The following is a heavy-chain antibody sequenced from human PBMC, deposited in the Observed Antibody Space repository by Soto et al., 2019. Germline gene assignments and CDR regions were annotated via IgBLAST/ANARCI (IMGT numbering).Heavy chain of an antibody. D-gene: IGHD3-10*01. J-gene: IGHJ4*02. CDR2: IYHSGST. CDR3: ATSRGSGRLDN. V-gene: IGHV4-4*02. Sequence: QVQLQESGPGLVKPSGTLSLTCAVSGASISSSNWWTWVRQPPGKGLEWIGEIYHSGSTNYNPSRMSRVTISLAKSKNHFSLRLSSVTAADTAVYYCATSRGSGRLDNWGQGTLVTVSS. CDR1: GASISSSNW.